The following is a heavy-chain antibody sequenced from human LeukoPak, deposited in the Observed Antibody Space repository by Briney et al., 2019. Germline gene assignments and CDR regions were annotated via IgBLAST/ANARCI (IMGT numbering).Heavy chain of an antibody. J-gene: IGHJ4*02. CDR3: ARGTPRPATALDY. Sequence: GASVKVSSKASGYTFTNNYIHWVRQAPGQGREWVGIINPSSGDTSYAQKFQGRATMTRDMSTSTVYMDLSSLRSEDTAVYYCARGTPRPATALDYWGQGTLVTVSS. CDR1: GYTFTNNY. V-gene: IGHV1-46*01. CDR2: INPSSGDT. D-gene: IGHD6-6*01.